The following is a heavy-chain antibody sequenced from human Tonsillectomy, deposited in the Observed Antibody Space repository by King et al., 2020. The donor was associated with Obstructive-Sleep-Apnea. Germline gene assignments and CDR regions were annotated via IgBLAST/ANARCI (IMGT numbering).Heavy chain of an antibody. J-gene: IGHJ4*02. V-gene: IGHV2-5*02. D-gene: IGHD3-22*01. CDR3: AHRRVDYYDSSGFDC. CDR1: GFSLTTSGVG. Sequence: TLKESGPTLVKPTQTLTLTCTFSGFSLTTSGVGVGWIRQPPGKSLEWLALIYWDVDKHYSPSSNSRLTITNDTSKNQGVLTMTNTDPVYTATYYCAHRRVDYYDSSGFDCWGRGTLVTVTS. CDR2: IYWDVDK.